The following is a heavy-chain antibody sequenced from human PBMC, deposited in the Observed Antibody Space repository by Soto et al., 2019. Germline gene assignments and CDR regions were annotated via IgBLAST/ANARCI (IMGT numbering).Heavy chain of an antibody. Sequence: PSETLSLTCAVYGGSFSGYYWSWIRQPPGKGLEWIGEINHSGSTNYNPSLKSRVTISVDTSKNQFSLKLSSVTAADTAVYYCARLLWGTDDFWGQGTLVTVSS. CDR3: ARLLWGTDDF. J-gene: IGHJ4*02. CDR1: GGSFSGYY. D-gene: IGHD3-3*01. V-gene: IGHV4-34*01. CDR2: INHSGST.